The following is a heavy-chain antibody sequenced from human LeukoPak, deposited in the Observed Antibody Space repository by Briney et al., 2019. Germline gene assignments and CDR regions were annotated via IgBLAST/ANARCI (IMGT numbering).Heavy chain of an antibody. CDR1: GFTFSSYW. D-gene: IGHD3-10*01. V-gene: IGHV3-7*01. Sequence: GGSLRLACAASGFTFSSYWMSWVRQAPGKGLEWVANIKQDGSEKYYVDSVKGRFTISRDNAKNSLYLQMNSLRAEDTAVYYCARDDRGNWFDPWGQGTLVTVSS. J-gene: IGHJ5*02. CDR3: ARDDRGNWFDP. CDR2: IKQDGSEK.